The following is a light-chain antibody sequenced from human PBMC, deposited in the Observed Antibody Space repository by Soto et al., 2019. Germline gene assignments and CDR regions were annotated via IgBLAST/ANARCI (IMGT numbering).Light chain of an antibody. V-gene: IGLV1-40*01. CDR1: SSNIGAGFD. J-gene: IGLJ1*01. CDR2: ANN. Sequence: QSVLTQPPSVSGAPGQRVTISCTGASSNIGAGFDVHWYQLLPGTAPKLLISANNNRPSGVPDRCSGSKSGTSASLAITGLQAEDEADYYCQSYDSSLSGFVFGTGTKLTVL. CDR3: QSYDSSLSGFV.